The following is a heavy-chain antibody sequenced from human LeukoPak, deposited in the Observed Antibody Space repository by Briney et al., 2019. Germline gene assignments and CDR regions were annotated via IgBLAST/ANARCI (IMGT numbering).Heavy chain of an antibody. Sequence: SETLSLTCTVSGGSISSGGYYWSWIRQHPGKGLEWIGYIYYSGSTNYNPSLKSRVTISVDTSKNQFSLKLSSVTAADTAVYYCARAQQWLVNWFDPWGQGTLVTVSS. CDR2: IYYSGST. J-gene: IGHJ5*02. V-gene: IGHV4-61*08. D-gene: IGHD6-19*01. CDR1: GGSISSGGYY. CDR3: ARAQQWLVNWFDP.